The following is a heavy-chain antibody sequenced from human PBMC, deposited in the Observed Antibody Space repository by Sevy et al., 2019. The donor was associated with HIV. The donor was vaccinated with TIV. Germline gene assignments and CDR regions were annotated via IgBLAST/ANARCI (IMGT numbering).Heavy chain of an antibody. CDR2: INHRGTA. CDR3: AKTATVTISALDS. J-gene: IGHJ4*02. V-gene: IGHV4-34*08. CDR1: GDTFVGHY. Sequence: SETLSLTCAVFGDTFVGHYWTWIRQTPGKGLEWIGEINHRGTANYNPSLKSRVTISVDTSNKQFSLRLNSMTAADTAVYYCAKTATVTISALDSWGRGTLVTVSS. D-gene: IGHD4-17*01.